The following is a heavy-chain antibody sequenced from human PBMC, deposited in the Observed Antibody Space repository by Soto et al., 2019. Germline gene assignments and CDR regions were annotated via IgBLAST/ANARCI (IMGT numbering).Heavy chain of an antibody. CDR3: AREPVIIGTDRIFYYYYYYMDV. CDR1: GDSVSSNSAA. V-gene: IGHV6-1*01. D-gene: IGHD1-20*01. J-gene: IGHJ6*03. CDR2: TYYRSKWYN. Sequence: SQTLSLTCAISGDSVSSNSAAWNWIRQSPSRGLEWLGRTYYRSKWYNDYAVSVKSRITINPDTSKNQFSLQLNSVTPEDTAVYYCAREPVIIGTDRIFYYYYYYMDVWGKGTTVTVSS.